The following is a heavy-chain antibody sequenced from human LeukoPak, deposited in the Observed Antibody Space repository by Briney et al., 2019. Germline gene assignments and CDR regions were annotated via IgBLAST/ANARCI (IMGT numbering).Heavy chain of an antibody. Sequence: PSETLSLTCTVSGSSISNWYWSWIRQPSGKGLEWIGYIYYSGSGSTNYNPSLKSRVTISVDTSKNQFSLKLSSVTAADTAVYYCARRGGHGGSFDYWGQGTLVTVSS. D-gene: IGHD4-23*01. CDR1: GSSISNWY. CDR2: IYYSGSGST. CDR3: ARRGGHGGSFDY. V-gene: IGHV4-59*08. J-gene: IGHJ4*02.